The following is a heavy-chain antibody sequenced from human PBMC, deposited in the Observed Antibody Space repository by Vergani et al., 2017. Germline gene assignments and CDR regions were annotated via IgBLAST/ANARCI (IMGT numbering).Heavy chain of an antibody. V-gene: IGHV3-53*04. CDR1: GFTVSSNY. CDR3: ARDLSGSYGGDAFDI. CDR2: IYSGGST. J-gene: IGHJ3*02. Sequence: VQLVESGGGLVQPGGSLRLSCAASGFTVSSNYMSWVRQAPGKGLEWVSVIYSGGSTYYADSVKGRFTISRHNSKNTLYLQMNSLRAEDTAVYYCARDLSGSYGGDAFDIWGQGTMVTVSS. D-gene: IGHD1-26*01.